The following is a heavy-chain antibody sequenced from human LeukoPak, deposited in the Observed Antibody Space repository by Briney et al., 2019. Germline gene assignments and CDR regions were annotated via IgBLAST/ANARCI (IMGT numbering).Heavy chain of an antibody. Sequence: GGSLRLSCEASGFTFSSYWMHWVRQAPVKGLVWVSRINTDGSSTSYADSVKGRFTISRDNAKNTLYLQMNSLRAEDTAVYYCARLLRSHGDLFDYWGQGTLVTVSS. J-gene: IGHJ4*02. CDR1: GFTFSSYW. D-gene: IGHD4-17*01. CDR2: INTDGSST. CDR3: ARLLRSHGDLFDY. V-gene: IGHV3-74*01.